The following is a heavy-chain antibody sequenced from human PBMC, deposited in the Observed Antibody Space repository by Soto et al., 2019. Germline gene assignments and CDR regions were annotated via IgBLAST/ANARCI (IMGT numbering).Heavy chain of an antibody. CDR2: IWYDGSKI. CDR3: ARGFRADTTPWCVVNYRYECLDV. V-gene: IGHV3-33*01. D-gene: IGHD3-16*02. J-gene: IGHJ6*02. Sequence: PGGSLRLSCATTGFNFRRYGMHWVRQAPGKGLEWVAVIWYDGSKISYADSVKGRFTISRDNSRNVLDLQMTGLRVDDTAVYFCARGFRADTTPWCVVNYRYECLDVWGQGTTVTVSS. CDR1: GFNFRRYG.